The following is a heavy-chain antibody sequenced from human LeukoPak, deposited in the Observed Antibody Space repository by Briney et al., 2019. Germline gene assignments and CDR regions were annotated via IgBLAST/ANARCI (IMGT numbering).Heavy chain of an antibody. V-gene: IGHV3-23*01. CDR3: AKGRSVSCYGAMDV. CDR2: ICGSGDTT. Sequence: GGSLRLSCAASGFTFSSSAMSWVRQAPGKGLEWVSSICGSGDTTYHADSVKGRFTVSRDNSNNMLYLQMNSLRADDTAVYFCAKGRSVSCYGAMDVWGQGTTVIV. D-gene: IGHD2-2*01. CDR1: GFTFSSSA. J-gene: IGHJ6*02.